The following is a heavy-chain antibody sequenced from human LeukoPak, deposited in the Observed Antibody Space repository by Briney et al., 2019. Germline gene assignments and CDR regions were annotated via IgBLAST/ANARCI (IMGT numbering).Heavy chain of an antibody. J-gene: IGHJ4*02. Sequence: GGSLRLSCAASGFTFSSYSMNWVRQAPGKGLEWVSSISSSSSYIYYADSVKGRFTISRDNAKNSLYLQMNSLRAEDTAIYYCARDYYDSSGSPDYWGQGTLVTVSS. CDR1: GFTFSSYS. CDR3: ARDYYDSSGSPDY. V-gene: IGHV3-21*01. CDR2: ISSSSSYI. D-gene: IGHD3-22*01.